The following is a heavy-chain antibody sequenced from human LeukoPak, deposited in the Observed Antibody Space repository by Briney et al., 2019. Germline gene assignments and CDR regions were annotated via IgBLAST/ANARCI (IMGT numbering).Heavy chain of an antibody. D-gene: IGHD1-26*01. CDR1: GFSVSSYY. CDR2: LYSGGTT. CDR3: ARVAYRYSGSYYLFDY. Sequence: PGGSLRLSCAASGFSVSSYYMDWVRQAPGKGLEWVSVLYSGGTTQYADSVKGRFTISRDDSKNTLYLQMNSLRAEDTAVYYCARVAYRYSGSYYLFDYWGQGTLVTVSS. V-gene: IGHV3-66*01. J-gene: IGHJ4*02.